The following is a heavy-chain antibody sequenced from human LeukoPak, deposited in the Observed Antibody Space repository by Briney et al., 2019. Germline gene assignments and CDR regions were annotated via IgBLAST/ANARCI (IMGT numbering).Heavy chain of an antibody. CDR3: ARGGHDVLLWFGESLGQNYYYYYMDV. CDR2: IYTSGST. CDR1: GGSISSGSYY. V-gene: IGHV4-61*02. D-gene: IGHD3-10*01. Sequence: SETLSLTCTVSGGSISSGSYYWSWIRQPAGKGLEWIGRIYTSGSTNYNPSLKSRVTISVDTSKNQFSLKLSSVTAADTAVYYCARGGHDVLLWFGESLGQNYYYYYMDVWGKGTTVTISS. J-gene: IGHJ6*03.